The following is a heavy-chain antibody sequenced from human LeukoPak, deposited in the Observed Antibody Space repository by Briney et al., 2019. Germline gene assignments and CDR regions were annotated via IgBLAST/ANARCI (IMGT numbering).Heavy chain of an antibody. Sequence: SVKVSCKASGGTFSSYAISWVRQAPGQGLEWMGGIIPIFGTANYAQKFQGRVTITADESTSTAYMELSSLRSEDTAVYYCAREGLTGEGWFDPWGQGTLVTVSS. J-gene: IGHJ5*02. CDR3: AREGLTGEGWFDP. D-gene: IGHD7-27*01. CDR2: IIPIFGTA. V-gene: IGHV1-69*13. CDR1: GGTFSSYA.